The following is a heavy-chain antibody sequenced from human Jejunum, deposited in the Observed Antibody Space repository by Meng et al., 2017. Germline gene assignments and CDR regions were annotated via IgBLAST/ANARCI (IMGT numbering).Heavy chain of an antibody. V-gene: IGHV3-23*04. CDR3: AKEIASRRPFDY. J-gene: IGHJ4*02. Sequence: VRLVGSGGGLVQPGGSMRPSCAASGFTFSSYGMNWVRQAPGKGLEWVSAISDGGSRTYHADSVKGRFTISRDNSKNTLYLQMNSLRAEDTAIYYCAKEIASRRPFDYWGQGTLVTVSS. CDR1: GFTFSSYG. CDR2: ISDGGSRT. D-gene: IGHD6-6*01.